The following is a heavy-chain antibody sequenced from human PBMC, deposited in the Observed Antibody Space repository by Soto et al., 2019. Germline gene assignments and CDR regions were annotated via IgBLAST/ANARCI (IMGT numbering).Heavy chain of an antibody. CDR2: ISPYTGNT. V-gene: IGHV1-18*01. CDR1: GYIFVNYG. CDR3: VMVDNYVTPTPQDV. D-gene: IGHD3-16*01. Sequence: QVQLVQSGDEVKKPGASVKVSCKASGYIFVNYGIAWVRQAPGQGLEWMGWISPYTGNTHPATQIQGRLTMTTDTXPSTAYMDLGSLTSDDTAVYYCVMVDNYVTPTPQDVWGQGTTVTVSS. J-gene: IGHJ6*02.